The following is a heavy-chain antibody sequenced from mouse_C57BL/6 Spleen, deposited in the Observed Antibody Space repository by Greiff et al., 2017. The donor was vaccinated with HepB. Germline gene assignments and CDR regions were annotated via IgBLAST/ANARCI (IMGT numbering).Heavy chain of an antibody. CDR2: IDPSDSET. V-gene: IGHV1-52*01. D-gene: IGHD2-1*01. CDR1: GYTFTSYW. J-gene: IGHJ4*01. CDR3: ARAIYYGNYVWAMDY. Sequence: QVQLQQPGAELVRPGSSVKLSCKASGYTFTSYWMHWVKQRPIQGLEWIGNIDPSDSETHYNQKFKDKATLTVDKSSSTAYMQLSSLTSEDSAVYYCARAIYYGNYVWAMDYWGQGTSVTVSS.